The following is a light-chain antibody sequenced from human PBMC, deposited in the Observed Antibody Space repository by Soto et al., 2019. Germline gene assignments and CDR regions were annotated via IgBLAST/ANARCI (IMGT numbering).Light chain of an antibody. V-gene: IGKV1-39*01. Sequence: DIQMTQSPSSLSASVADRVTITCRASQSISSYLNWYQQKPGKAPKLLIYAASSLQSGVPSRFSGSGSGTDFTLTISSLQPEDFATYYCQPSYSTPYTFGQGTKLEIK. CDR1: QSISSY. J-gene: IGKJ2*01. CDR2: AAS. CDR3: QPSYSTPYT.